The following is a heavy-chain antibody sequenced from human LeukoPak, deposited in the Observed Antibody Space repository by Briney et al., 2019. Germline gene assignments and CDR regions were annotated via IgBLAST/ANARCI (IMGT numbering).Heavy chain of an antibody. Sequence: PSETLSLTCAVYGGSFSGYYWSWIRQPPGKGLEWIGEINHSGSTNYNSSLKSRVAISVDTSKNQFSLKLSSVTAADTAVYYCAGDERRGSYGHWFDPWGQGTLVTVSS. CDR2: INHSGST. D-gene: IGHD3-16*01. CDR3: AGDERRGSYGHWFDP. CDR1: GGSFSGYY. V-gene: IGHV4-34*01. J-gene: IGHJ5*02.